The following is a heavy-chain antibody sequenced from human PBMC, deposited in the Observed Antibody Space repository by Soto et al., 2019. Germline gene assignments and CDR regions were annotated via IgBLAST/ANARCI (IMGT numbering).Heavy chain of an antibody. J-gene: IGHJ3*02. D-gene: IGHD5-18*01. CDR2: ISSSSSYI. Sequence: GGSLRLSCAASGFTFSSYSMNWVRQAPGKGLEWVSSISSSSSYIYYADSVKGRFTISRDNAKNSLYLQMNSLRAEDTAVYYCANIGRGYSYGYLVSSVWNAFDIWGQGTMVTVAS. V-gene: IGHV3-21*01. CDR1: GFTFSSYS. CDR3: ANIGRGYSYGYLVSSVWNAFDI.